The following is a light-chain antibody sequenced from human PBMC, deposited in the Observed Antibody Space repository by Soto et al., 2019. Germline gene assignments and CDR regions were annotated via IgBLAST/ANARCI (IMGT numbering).Light chain of an antibody. J-gene: IGLJ2*01. Sequence: QSALTQPASVSGSPGQSITISCTGTSSDVGSYNLVSWYQQCPGKAPKLIIYEGSEWPSGVSNRFSGSKSGNTASLTISGLQAEDEADYYCCSYAGSTTPVVFGGGTKLTVL. CDR3: CSYAGSTTPVV. CDR1: SSDVGSYNL. CDR2: EGS. V-gene: IGLV2-23*01.